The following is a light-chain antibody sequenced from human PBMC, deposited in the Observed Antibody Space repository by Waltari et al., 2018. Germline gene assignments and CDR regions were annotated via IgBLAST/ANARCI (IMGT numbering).Light chain of an antibody. CDR2: GVS. J-gene: IGKJ1*01. CDR1: RTVYSDY. CDR3: QHYGGFPWS. Sequence: DTLLTQSPGTLSLSPGERATLSCRASRTVYSDYLAWYQQKSGQAPSLLIYGVSNRATGVADRFSGSGSGTDFYLTITGLEPEDAAVYFCQHYGGFPWSFGQGTKVEIK. V-gene: IGKV3-20*01.